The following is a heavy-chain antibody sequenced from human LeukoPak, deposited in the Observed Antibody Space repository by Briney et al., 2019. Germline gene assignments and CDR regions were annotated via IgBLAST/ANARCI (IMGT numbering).Heavy chain of an antibody. V-gene: IGHV3-53*01. CDR1: GFTVSSNY. J-gene: IGHJ3*02. Sequence: GGSLRLSCAASGFTVSSNYMSWVRQAPGKGLEWVSVIYSGGSTYYADSVKGRFTISRDNSKNTLYLQINSLRAEDTAVYYCARVVDTAQDIWGQGTMVTVSS. CDR3: ARVVDTAQDI. D-gene: IGHD5-18*01. CDR2: IYSGGST.